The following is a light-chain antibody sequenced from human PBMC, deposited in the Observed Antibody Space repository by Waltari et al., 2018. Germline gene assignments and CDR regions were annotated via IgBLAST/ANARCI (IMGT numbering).Light chain of an antibody. V-gene: IGLV3-21*02. J-gene: IGLJ3*02. CDR1: NIKTKD. CDR3: QVWHSSSDHWV. Sequence: SYVLTQPPSVSVAPRQTDKIPCGAANIKTKDVHWYQQEPGQAPVLVVYDDSARPSGIPERFSGSKSGNTATLTIDRVEPGDEADYYCQVWHSSSDHWVFGGGTKLTVL. CDR2: DDS.